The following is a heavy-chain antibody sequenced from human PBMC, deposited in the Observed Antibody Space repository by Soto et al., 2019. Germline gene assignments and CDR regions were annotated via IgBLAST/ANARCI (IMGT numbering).Heavy chain of an antibody. CDR2: IYSIGNT. J-gene: IGHJ6*02. CDR3: RRSSRYSTDV. D-gene: IGHD6-19*01. V-gene: IGHV4-38-2*02. CDR1: GASIRSGAY. Sequence: SETLSLTCTVSGASIRSGAYWGWIRQPPGKGLEWIGSIYSIGNTYYNPSLKSGVTISADTSKNQFSLNLISVTAADTAVYYCRRSSRYSTDVWGQGITVTVSS.